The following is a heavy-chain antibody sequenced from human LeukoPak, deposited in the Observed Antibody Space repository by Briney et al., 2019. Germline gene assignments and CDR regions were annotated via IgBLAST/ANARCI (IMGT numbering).Heavy chain of an antibody. CDR2: INPSGGST. D-gene: IGHD6-19*01. CDR1: GYTFTSYG. Sequence: GASVKVSCKASGYTFTSYGISWVRQAPGQGLEWMGIINPSGGSTSYAQKFQGRVTMTRDTSTSTVYMELSSLRSEDRAVYYCARDLHPTDSSGWYDDAFDIWGQGTMVTVSS. V-gene: IGHV1-46*03. J-gene: IGHJ3*02. CDR3: ARDLHPTDSSGWYDDAFDI.